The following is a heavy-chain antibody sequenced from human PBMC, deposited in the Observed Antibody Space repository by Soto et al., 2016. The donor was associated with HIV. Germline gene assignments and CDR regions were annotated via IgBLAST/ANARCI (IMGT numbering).Heavy chain of an antibody. J-gene: IGHJ3*01. D-gene: IGHD3-10*01. Sequence: EVQLVESGGGLVKPGESLRLSCAASGFTFSEYSMNWVRQAPGKGLEWISYISSTSTYIYDADSVKGRFTTSRDNARNSLYLQMNSLTAEDTAMYYCATLYYGFGESRNRMSWGQGTMVHRLF. CDR2: ISSTSTYI. V-gene: IGHV3-21*01. CDR3: ATLYYGFGESRNRMS. CDR1: GFTFSEYS.